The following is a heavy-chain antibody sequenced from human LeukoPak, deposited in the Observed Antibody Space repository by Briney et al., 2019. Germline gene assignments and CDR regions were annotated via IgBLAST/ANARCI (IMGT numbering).Heavy chain of an antibody. CDR1: GYTFTSYA. J-gene: IGHJ4*02. D-gene: IGHD3-10*01. CDR2: INTNTGNP. Sequence: ASVKVSCKASGYTFTSYAMNWVRQAPGQGPEWMGWINTNTGNPTYAQGFTGRFVFSLDTSVSTAYLQISSLKAEDTAVCYCARVLWFGELLSDYWGQGTLVTVSS. V-gene: IGHV7-4-1*02. CDR3: ARVLWFGELLSDY.